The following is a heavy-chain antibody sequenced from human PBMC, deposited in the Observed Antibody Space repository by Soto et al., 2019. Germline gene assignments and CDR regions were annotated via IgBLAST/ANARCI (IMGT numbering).Heavy chain of an antibody. CDR1: GGTFSSYA. J-gene: IGHJ5*02. V-gene: IGHV1-69*13. CDR3: ARGYCSGGSCYSNWFDP. Sequence: SVKVSGKASGGTFSSYAISWVRQAPGQGLEWMGGIIPIFGTANYAQKFQGRVTTTADESTSTAYMELSSLRSEDTAVYYCARGYCSGGSCYSNWFDPWGQGTLVTVSS. CDR2: IIPIFGTA. D-gene: IGHD2-15*01.